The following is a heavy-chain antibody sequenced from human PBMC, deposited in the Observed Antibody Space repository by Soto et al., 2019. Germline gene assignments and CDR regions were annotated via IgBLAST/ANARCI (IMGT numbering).Heavy chain of an antibody. J-gene: IGHJ6*02. CDR3: EGSIFYYGMDV. D-gene: IGHD6-6*01. V-gene: IGHV5-51*03. Sequence: GESLKISCTGSGYTFTNYWIGWVRQMPGKGLEWMGIIYPGDSDTKYNPSSQGQVTISADKSITTTYLRWTSLKASDTAIYYCEGSIFYYGMDVWVQGTKATESS. CDR2: IYPGDSDT. CDR1: GYTFTNYW.